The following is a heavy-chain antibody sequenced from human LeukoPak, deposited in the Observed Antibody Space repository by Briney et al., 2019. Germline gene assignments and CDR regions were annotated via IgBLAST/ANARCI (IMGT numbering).Heavy chain of an antibody. D-gene: IGHD2-15*01. CDR3: ARDPPAVAANTYG. V-gene: IGHV3-66*01. Sequence: GGSLRLSYAASGFTVSNNYMRCVRQAPAKGLEWVSLIYSGGDTFYADAVKGRFTISRDGYKNTLYPQMNSRRAEDTAVYYCARDPPAVAANTYGWGQGTLVTVSS. CDR1: GFTVSNNY. CDR2: IYSGGDT. J-gene: IGHJ4*02.